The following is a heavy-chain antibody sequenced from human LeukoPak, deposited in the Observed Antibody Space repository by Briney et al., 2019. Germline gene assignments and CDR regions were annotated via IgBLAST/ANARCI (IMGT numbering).Heavy chain of an antibody. CDR3: ARGDTMFPEYFDY. J-gene: IGHJ4*02. D-gene: IGHD3-10*02. Sequence: SVKVSCKASGGTFNRYAISWVRQAPGQGLEWMGGIIPMFDTANYAQRFQGRLTITADKSTSTAYMELSSLTSEDTAVYYCARGDTMFPEYFDYWGQGTLVTVSS. CDR2: IIPMFDTA. CDR1: GGTFNRYA. V-gene: IGHV1-69*06.